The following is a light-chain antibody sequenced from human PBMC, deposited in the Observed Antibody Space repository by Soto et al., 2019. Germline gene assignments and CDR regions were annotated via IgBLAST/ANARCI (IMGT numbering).Light chain of an antibody. CDR2: GAS. V-gene: IGKV3-15*01. CDR3: HQYDDVPYT. J-gene: IGKJ2*01. CDR1: QSVSSN. Sequence: EIVMTQSPATLSLSPGEIATLSCRASQSVSSNVAWYQQIPGQTPRLLIYGASTRATGIPVRFSGSGSGTEFTLTISSLQSEDFAVYYCHQYDDVPYTFGQGTMVDIK.